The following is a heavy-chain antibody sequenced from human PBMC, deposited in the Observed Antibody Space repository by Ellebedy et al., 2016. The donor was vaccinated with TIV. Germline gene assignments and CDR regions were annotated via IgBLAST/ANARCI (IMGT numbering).Heavy chain of an antibody. CDR1: GFTFDDYA. CDR2: ISWNSGFI. D-gene: IGHD3-22*01. J-gene: IGHJ6*02. Sequence: GGSLRLSCAASGFTFDDYAMQWVRQAPGKGLEWVSGISWNSGFIGYADSVKGRFTISRDNAKNSLYLQMNTLRVEDTAVYHCMRDGAYGDYSPGYYGMDVWGQGTTVTVSS. V-gene: IGHV3-9*01. CDR3: MRDGAYGDYSPGYYGMDV.